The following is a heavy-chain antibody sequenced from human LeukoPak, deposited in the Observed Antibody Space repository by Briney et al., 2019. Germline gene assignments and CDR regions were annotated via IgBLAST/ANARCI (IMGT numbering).Heavy chain of an antibody. CDR1: GFPFQNAW. CDR3: ASRAGKPGNTPWCFDY. J-gene: IGHJ4*02. V-gene: IGHV3-7*01. Sequence: TGGSLRLSCGASGFPFQNAWMSWVRQAPGKGPEWVANIRQDGSETNYVDSVRGRFTIARDNTKNSLYLQMTSLRGEDTAVYYCASRAGKPGNTPWCFDYWGQGALVTVSS. D-gene: IGHD1-7*01. CDR2: IRQDGSET.